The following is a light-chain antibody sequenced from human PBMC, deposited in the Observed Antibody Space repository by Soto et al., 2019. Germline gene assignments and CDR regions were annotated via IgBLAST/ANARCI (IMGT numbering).Light chain of an antibody. CDR2: GAS. V-gene: IGKV3-20*01. CDR1: QSVSNNY. J-gene: IGKJ4*01. CDR3: QQSYSTPLT. Sequence: EIVLTQCPGTLSLSPGERATLSCLASQSVSNNYLAWYQQKPGQAPRLLIYGASNRATGITDRFSGSGSGTDFTLTISSLQPEDFATYYCQQSYSTPLTVGEGTQVEIK.